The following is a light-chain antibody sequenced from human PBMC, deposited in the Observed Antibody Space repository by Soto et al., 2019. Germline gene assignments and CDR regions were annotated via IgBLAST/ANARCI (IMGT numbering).Light chain of an antibody. CDR1: QTISSW. V-gene: IGKV1-5*03. CDR3: KHYNSYSEA. Sequence: DIQMTRSPATLSGSVGDTVTITCAASQTISSWLAWYQQKPGKAPKLLIYKASTLKSGVPSRFSGSGSGTEFTLTISSLQPDDFATYYCKHYNSYSEAFGKGTKVDIK. J-gene: IGKJ1*01. CDR2: KAS.